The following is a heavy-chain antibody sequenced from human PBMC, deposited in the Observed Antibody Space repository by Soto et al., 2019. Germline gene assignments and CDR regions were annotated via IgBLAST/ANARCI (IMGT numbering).Heavy chain of an antibody. Sequence: SETLSLTCSVSGGSISSGGYSWSWIRQPPGKGLEWIGYIYHSGSTYYNPSLKSRVTISVDRSKNQFSLKLSSVTAADTAVYECARDRGIAAWEIGGQGTMVTV. CDR1: GGSISSGGYS. CDR2: IYHSGST. V-gene: IGHV4-30-2*01. CDR3: ARDRGIAAWEI. J-gene: IGHJ3*02. D-gene: IGHD1-20*01.